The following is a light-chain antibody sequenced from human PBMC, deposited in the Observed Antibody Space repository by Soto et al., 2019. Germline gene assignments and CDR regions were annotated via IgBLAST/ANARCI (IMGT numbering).Light chain of an antibody. CDR2: KAS. Sequence: SKLSASVGARVIYTFRSSHCVSSWLAWYKQKPGKAQSLLIPKASKLESGVPPRFSGRRAETEFTLTISSLQPGDFATYYCQHYNSFPWTFGQGRKVDI. CDR1: HCVSSW. V-gene: IGKV1-5*03. CDR3: QHYNSFPWT. J-gene: IGKJ1*01.